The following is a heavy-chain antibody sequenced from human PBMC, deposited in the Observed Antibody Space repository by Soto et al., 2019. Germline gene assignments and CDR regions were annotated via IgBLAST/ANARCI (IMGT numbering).Heavy chain of an antibody. Sequence: ASVKVSCKVSGYTLTELSMHWVRQAPGKGLEWMGGFDPEDGETIYAQKFQGKVTMTEDTSTDTAYMELSSLRSEDTAVYYCATPSLYDYIWGSYRYGLYAFDIWDQGTMVTVSS. CDR3: ATPSLYDYIWGSYRYGLYAFDI. D-gene: IGHD3-16*02. CDR2: FDPEDGET. V-gene: IGHV1-24*01. J-gene: IGHJ3*02. CDR1: GYTLTELS.